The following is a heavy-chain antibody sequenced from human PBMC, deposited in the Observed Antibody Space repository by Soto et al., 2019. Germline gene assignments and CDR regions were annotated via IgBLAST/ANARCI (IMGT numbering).Heavy chain of an antibody. D-gene: IGHD3-3*01. CDR1: GFTFSSYG. CDR2: ISYDGSNK. J-gene: IGHJ4*02. Sequence: GGSLRLSCAASGFTFSSYGMHWVRQAPGKGLEWVAVISYDGSNKYYADSVKGRFTISRDNSKNTLYLQMNSLRAEDTAVYYCAKEDEYSYYDFWSGTKALDYWGQGTLVTVSS. V-gene: IGHV3-30*18. CDR3: AKEDEYSYYDFWSGTKALDY.